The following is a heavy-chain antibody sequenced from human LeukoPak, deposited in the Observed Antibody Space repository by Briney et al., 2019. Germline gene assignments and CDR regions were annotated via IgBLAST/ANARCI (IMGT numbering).Heavy chain of an antibody. CDR3: ARGGLQFFGWVFRAWPWDY. CDR1: GGSISSYY. CDR2: IYYGGST. V-gene: IGHV4-59*08. J-gene: IGHJ4*02. D-gene: IGHD3-9*01. Sequence: PSETLSLTCTVSGGSISSYYWSWIRQPPGKGLEWIGSIYYGGSTYDNPSLKSRVSISLDTFKNQFSLRLNAVTAADTAVYYCARGGLQFFGWVFRAWPWDYWGQGTLVTVSS.